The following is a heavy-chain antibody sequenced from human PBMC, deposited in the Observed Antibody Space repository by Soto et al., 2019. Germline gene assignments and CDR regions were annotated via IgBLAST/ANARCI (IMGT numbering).Heavy chain of an antibody. Sequence: SETLSLTCAVSGASISGSYYYWAWLRQSPGKGPEWIGSVFYTGFTSYDPSLESRVSVSVDTSKSQFSLKLSAVTAADTAVYYCATSQKGYNWNYFDHWGQGALVTVSS. D-gene: IGHD1-20*01. CDR1: GASISGSYYY. CDR2: VFYTGFT. V-gene: IGHV4-39*01. CDR3: ATSQKGYNWNYFDH. J-gene: IGHJ4*02.